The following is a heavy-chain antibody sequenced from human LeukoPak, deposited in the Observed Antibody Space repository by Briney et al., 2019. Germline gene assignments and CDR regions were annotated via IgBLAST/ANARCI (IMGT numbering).Heavy chain of an antibody. J-gene: IGHJ4*02. CDR2: ISSSGSTI. CDR3: AGLAYCGGDCYSTGGENFDY. V-gene: IGHV3-48*03. CDR1: GFTFSSYE. D-gene: IGHD2-21*02. Sequence: GGSLRLSCAASGFTFSSYEMNWVRQAPGKGLEWVSYISSSGSTIYYADSVKGRFTISRDNAKNSLYLQMNSLRAEDTAVYYCAGLAYCGGDCYSTGGENFDYWGQGTLVTVSS.